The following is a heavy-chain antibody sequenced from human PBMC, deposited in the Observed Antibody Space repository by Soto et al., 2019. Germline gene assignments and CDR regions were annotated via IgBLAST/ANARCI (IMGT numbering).Heavy chain of an antibody. CDR1: GGSLSGATYS. V-gene: IGHV4-30-2*01. Sequence: SETLSLTCGVSGGSLSGATYSWNWIRQPPGKGLEWIGYIFPSGTTYYNPSLKSRVTISIDASKNQFSLSLRSLTAADTAVYYCARSREFDYWSQGTLVTVSS. CDR2: IFPSGTT. J-gene: IGHJ4*02. CDR3: ARSREFDY.